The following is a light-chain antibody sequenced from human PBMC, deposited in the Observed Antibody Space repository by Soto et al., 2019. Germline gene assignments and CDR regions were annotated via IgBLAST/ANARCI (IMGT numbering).Light chain of an antibody. J-gene: IGKJ1*01. CDR1: PRVSSSY. CDR2: GAS. CDR3: QQYNNWPPGT. Sequence: PWARVALSCRARPRVSSSYLTWYQQKPGQAPRLLIYGASTRATGIPARFSGSGSGTDFTLTISSLQPEDFAVYYCQQYNNWPPGTFCQRSKVDIK. V-gene: IGKV3D-7*01.